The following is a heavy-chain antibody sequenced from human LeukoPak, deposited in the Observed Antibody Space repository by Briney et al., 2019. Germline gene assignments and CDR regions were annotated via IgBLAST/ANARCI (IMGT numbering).Heavy chain of an antibody. J-gene: IGHJ4*02. CDR2: IYYSGST. Sequence: SQTLSLTCTVSGGSISSGGYYWSWIRQHPGKGLEWIGYIYYSGSTYYNPSLKSRVTISVDTSKNQFSLKLSSVTAADTAVYYCARFSGSSGYYFDYWGQGTLVTVSS. CDR1: GGSISSGGYY. D-gene: IGHD3-22*01. CDR3: ARFSGSSGYYFDY. V-gene: IGHV4-31*03.